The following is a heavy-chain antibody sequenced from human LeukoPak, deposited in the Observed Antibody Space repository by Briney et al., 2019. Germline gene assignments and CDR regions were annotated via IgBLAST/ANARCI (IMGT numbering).Heavy chain of an antibody. Sequence: GGSLRLSCAASGFTFSSYAMHWVRQAPGKGLEWVAVISYDGSNKYYADSVKGRFTISRDNSKNTLYLQMNSLRAEDTAVYYCARAPKITMVRGVIFNYFGYWGQGTLVTVSS. CDR1: GFTFSSYA. CDR3: ARAPKITMVRGVIFNYFGY. V-gene: IGHV3-30*04. CDR2: ISYDGSNK. J-gene: IGHJ4*02. D-gene: IGHD3-10*01.